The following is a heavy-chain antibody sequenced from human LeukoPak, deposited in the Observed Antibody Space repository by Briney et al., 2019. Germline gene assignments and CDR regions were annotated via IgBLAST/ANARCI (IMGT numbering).Heavy chain of an antibody. J-gene: IGHJ5*02. Sequence: PGGSLRLSCAASGFTFSSYAMHWVRQAPGRGLEWVAVISYDGSNKYYADSVKGRFTISRDNSKNTLYLKMNSLRAEDTAVYYCAKEAAEQWLDQNWFDPWGQGTLVTVSS. CDR3: AKEAAEQWLDQNWFDP. CDR2: ISYDGSNK. V-gene: IGHV3-30-3*01. CDR1: GFTFSSYA. D-gene: IGHD6-19*01.